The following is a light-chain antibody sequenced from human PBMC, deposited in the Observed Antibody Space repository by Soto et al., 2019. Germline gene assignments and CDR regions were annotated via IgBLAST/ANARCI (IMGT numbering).Light chain of an antibody. J-gene: IGKJ1*01. CDR3: QQYENYWT. V-gene: IGKV1-5*01. CDR1: QTISSW. CDR2: DAS. Sequence: DIQMTQSPFTLSASVGDRVNITCRASQTISSWLAWYQQIPGKAPKLLIYDASNLESGVPSRFSGSGSGTEFTLTISSLQPEDFAVYYCQQYENYWTFGQGTKVDIK.